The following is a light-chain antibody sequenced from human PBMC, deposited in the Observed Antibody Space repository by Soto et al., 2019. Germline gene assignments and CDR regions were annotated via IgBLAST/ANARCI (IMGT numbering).Light chain of an antibody. CDR1: QSISNK. CDR2: DTS. J-gene: IGKJ5*01. Sequence: EIVMTQSPATLSVSPGERATLSCRASQSISNKLAWYQHRPGQAPRLLVYDTSTRAAGIPARFTGSGSGTDFTLTISSLQSEDFAVYYCQQYNTWRSISFGQGTRLE. V-gene: IGKV3-15*01. CDR3: QQYNTWRSIS.